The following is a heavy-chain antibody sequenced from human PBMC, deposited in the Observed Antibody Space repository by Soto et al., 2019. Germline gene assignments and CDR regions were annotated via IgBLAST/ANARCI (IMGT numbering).Heavy chain of an antibody. CDR1: GGSISSGGYY. V-gene: IGHV4-31*02. J-gene: IGHJ5*02. CDR2: IYYSGST. Sequence: LCGGSISSGGYYWSWIRQHPGKGLEWIGYIYYSGSTYYNPSLKSRVTISVDTSKNQFSLKLSSVTAADTAVYYCARANLGYCSGGSCRGWFDPWGQGTLVTVSS. CDR3: ARANLGYCSGGSCRGWFDP. D-gene: IGHD2-15*01.